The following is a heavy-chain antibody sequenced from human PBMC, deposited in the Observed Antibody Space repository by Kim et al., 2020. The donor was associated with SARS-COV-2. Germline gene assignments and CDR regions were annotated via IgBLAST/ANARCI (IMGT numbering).Heavy chain of an antibody. J-gene: IGHJ5*02. V-gene: IGHV1-46*01. D-gene: IGHD4-17*01. CDR1: GYTFTSYY. CDR2: INPSGDST. CDR3: ARDGARTVTTLITNWFDP. Sequence: ASVKVSCKASGYTFTSYYIHWVRQAPGQGLEWMGIINPSGDSTSYAQKFQGRVAMTRDTSTSTVYMELSSLRSEDTAVYYCARDGARTVTTLITNWFDPWGQGTLVTVSS.